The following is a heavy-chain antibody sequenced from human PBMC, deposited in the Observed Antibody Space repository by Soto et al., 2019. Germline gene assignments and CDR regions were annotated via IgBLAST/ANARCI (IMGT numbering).Heavy chain of an antibody. CDR2: IFSNDEK. CDR3: ARILAVAGTLHYYYGMDV. D-gene: IGHD6-19*01. CDR1: GFSLSNASMG. J-gene: IGHJ6*02. V-gene: IGHV2-26*01. Sequence: SGPTLVNPTETLTLTCTVSGFSLSNASMGVSWIRQPPGKALEWLAHIFSNDEKSYSTSLKSRLTISKDTSKSQVVLTMTNMDPVDTATYYCARILAVAGTLHYYYGMDVWGQGTTVTVSS.